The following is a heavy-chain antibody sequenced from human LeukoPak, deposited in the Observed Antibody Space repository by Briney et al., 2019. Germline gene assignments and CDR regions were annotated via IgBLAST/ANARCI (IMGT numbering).Heavy chain of an antibody. D-gene: IGHD6-19*01. V-gene: IGHV4-59*01. Sequence: PSETLSLTCTVSGGSISSYYWSWIRQPPGKGLEWIGYIYYSGSTNYNPSLKSRVTISVDTSKNQFSLKLSSVTAADTAVYYCATYSSGWYNKGYYYMDVWGKGTTVTVSS. CDR3: ATYSSGWYNKGYYYMDV. CDR2: IYYSGST. CDR1: GGSISSYY. J-gene: IGHJ6*03.